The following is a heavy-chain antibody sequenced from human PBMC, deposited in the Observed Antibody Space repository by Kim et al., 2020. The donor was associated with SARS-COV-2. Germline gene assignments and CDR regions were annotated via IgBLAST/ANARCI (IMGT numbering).Heavy chain of an antibody. V-gene: IGHV1-69*13. Sequence: SVKVSCKASGGTFSSYAISWVRQAPGQGLEWMGGIIPIFGTANYAQKFQGRVTITADESTSTAYMELSSLRSEDTAVYYCARDLSGSYFTKAFDIWGQGTMVTVSS. J-gene: IGHJ3*02. CDR2: IIPIFGTA. CDR3: ARDLSGSYFTKAFDI. D-gene: IGHD1-26*01. CDR1: GGTFSSYA.